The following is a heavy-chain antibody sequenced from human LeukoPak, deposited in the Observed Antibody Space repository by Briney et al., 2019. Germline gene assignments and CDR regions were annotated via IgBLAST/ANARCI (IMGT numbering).Heavy chain of an antibody. D-gene: IGHD1-26*01. J-gene: IGHJ4*02. CDR1: GFTFSSYE. Sequence: GGSLRLSCAASGFTFSSYEMNWVRQARGKGLGWVSYISSSGTTIHYADSVKGRFTISRDNAKNSLYLQMNSLRAEDTAVYYCARESRIVGASFDYWGQGTLVTVSS. V-gene: IGHV3-48*03. CDR2: ISSSGTTI. CDR3: ARESRIVGASFDY.